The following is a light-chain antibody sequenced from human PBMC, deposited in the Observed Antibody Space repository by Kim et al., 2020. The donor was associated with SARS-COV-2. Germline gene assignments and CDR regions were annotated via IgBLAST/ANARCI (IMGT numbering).Light chain of an antibody. CDR3: LLYYGGARV. Sequence: PGGTVTLTCSSNTVPVTSRHYPNWFQQKPGQPPRPLIYSTTNKHSWTPARFSGFLLGDKAALTLSGVRPEDEAEYFCLLYYGGARVFGGGTKVTVL. V-gene: IGLV7-43*01. J-gene: IGLJ3*02. CDR1: TVPVTSRHY. CDR2: STT.